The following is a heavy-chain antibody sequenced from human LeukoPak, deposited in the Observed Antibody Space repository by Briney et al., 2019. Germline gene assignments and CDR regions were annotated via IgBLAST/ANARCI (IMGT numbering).Heavy chain of an antibody. J-gene: IGHJ4*02. D-gene: IGHD4-17*01. CDR1: GLTFSDYA. CDR2: ISSSGDYT. Sequence: PGGSLRLSCSASGLTFSDYAMHWVRQAPGRGLQFVSAISSSGDYTSYSDSVKGRFTISRDNSKNALHLQMSSLRPEDTAVYFCVKRGRTSDYAYDYWGQGSLVTVSS. CDR3: VKRGRTSDYAYDY. V-gene: IGHV3-64D*06.